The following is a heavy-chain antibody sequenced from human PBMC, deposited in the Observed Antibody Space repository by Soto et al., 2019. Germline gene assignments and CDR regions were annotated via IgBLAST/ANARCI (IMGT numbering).Heavy chain of an antibody. Sequence: GGSLRLSCAASGFTFSSYGMHWVRQAPGKGLEWVAVISYDGSNKYYADSVKGRFTISRDNSKNTLYLQMNSLRAEDTAVYYCAIGPDCSSTSCYSYYYYGMDVWGQGTTVTVSS. CDR3: AIGPDCSSTSCYSYYYYGMDV. V-gene: IGHV3-30*03. CDR2: ISYDGSNK. CDR1: GFTFSSYG. D-gene: IGHD2-2*01. J-gene: IGHJ6*02.